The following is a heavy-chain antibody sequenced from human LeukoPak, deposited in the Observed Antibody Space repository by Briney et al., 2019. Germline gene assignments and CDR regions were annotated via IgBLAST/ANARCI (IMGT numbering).Heavy chain of an antibody. Sequence: SETLSLTCTVSGGSISRYYRSWIRQPPGKGLEWIGYIYYSGSTNYNHSLKSRVTISVDKSKNQFSLKLSSVTAADTAVYYCARDSAYSSGWFTNWFDPWGQGTLVTVSS. V-gene: IGHV4-59*01. CDR2: IYYSGST. D-gene: IGHD6-19*01. CDR3: ARDSAYSSGWFTNWFDP. J-gene: IGHJ5*02. CDR1: GGSISRYY.